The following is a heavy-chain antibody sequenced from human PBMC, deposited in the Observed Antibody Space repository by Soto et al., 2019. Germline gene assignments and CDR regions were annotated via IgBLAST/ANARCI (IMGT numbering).Heavy chain of an antibody. J-gene: IGHJ4*02. Sequence: QVQLVQSGAEVRKPGSSVKVSCQASGGTFSNSTVTWVRQAPGQGLEWMGRLIPILGLANYAQKFRGRLTITADKATTTAYMALRSLRSEDTAIYYCARFTVGDDYWGQGTLVTVSS. D-gene: IGHD5-12*01. CDR1: GGTFSNST. CDR2: LIPILGLA. CDR3: ARFTVGDDY. V-gene: IGHV1-69*02.